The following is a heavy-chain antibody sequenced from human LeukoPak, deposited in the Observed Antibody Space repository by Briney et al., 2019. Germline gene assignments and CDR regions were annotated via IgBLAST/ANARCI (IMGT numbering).Heavy chain of an antibody. V-gene: IGHV3-23*01. CDR3: VKDFCRGGNCPFPFFDS. CDR2: TVAGYSET. CDR1: GFTISGHA. J-gene: IGHJ4*02. Sequence: GGSLRLSCVASGFTISGHAMSWVRQAPAKGLEWVSITVAGYSETHYADSVRGRFTISRDDSSNTLSLEMNSLRADDTGTYYCVKDFCRGGNCPFPFFDSWGQGTVVTVSS. D-gene: IGHD4-23*01.